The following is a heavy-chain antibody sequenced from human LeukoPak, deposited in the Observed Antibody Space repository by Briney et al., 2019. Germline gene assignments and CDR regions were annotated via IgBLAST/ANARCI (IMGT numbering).Heavy chain of an antibody. V-gene: IGHV4-39*01. D-gene: IGHD6-6*01. Sequence: GSLRLSCAASGFTFSSYSMNWVRQPPGKGLEWIGSIYSSGSTYYNPSLKSRVTISVDTSKNQFSLRLSSVTAADTAVYYCARHVGSSSHFDYWGQGTLVTVSS. J-gene: IGHJ4*02. CDR3: ARHVGSSSHFDY. CDR1: GFTFSSYSMN. CDR2: IYSSGST.